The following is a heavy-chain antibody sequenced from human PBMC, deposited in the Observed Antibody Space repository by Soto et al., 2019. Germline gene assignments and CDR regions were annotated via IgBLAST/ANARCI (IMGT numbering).Heavy chain of an antibody. CDR2: ISYDGSNK. CDR1: GFTFSSYG. V-gene: IGHV3-30*18. J-gene: IGHJ6*02. CDR3: AKSELWFGEYKTTGYYYGMDV. Sequence: SGGSLRLSCAASGFTFSSYGMHWVRHAPGKGLEWVAVISYDGSNKYYADSVKGRFTISRDNSKNTLYLQMNSLRAEDTAVYYCAKSELWFGEYKTTGYYYGMDVWGQGTTVTVSS. D-gene: IGHD3-10*01.